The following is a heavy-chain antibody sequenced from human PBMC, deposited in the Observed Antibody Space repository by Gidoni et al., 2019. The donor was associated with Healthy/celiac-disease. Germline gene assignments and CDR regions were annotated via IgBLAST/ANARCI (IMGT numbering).Heavy chain of an antibody. D-gene: IGHD3-3*01. V-gene: IGHV1-69*06. Sequence: QVQLVQSGAAVKKPGSSVKVSCKASGGPFSSYAISWVRQAPGQGLEWMGGIIPIFGTANYAQKFQGRVTITADKSTSTAYMELSSLRSEDTAVYYCAREAAIFGVVTYYFDYWGQGTLVTVSS. CDR1: GGPFSSYA. CDR3: AREAAIFGVVTYYFDY. CDR2: IIPIFGTA. J-gene: IGHJ4*02.